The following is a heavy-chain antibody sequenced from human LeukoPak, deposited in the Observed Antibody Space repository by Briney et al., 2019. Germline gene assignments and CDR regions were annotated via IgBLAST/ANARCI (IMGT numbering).Heavy chain of an antibody. CDR2: INSDGSST. Sequence: PGGSLRLSCAASGFTFSSYWMNWVRQAPGKGLVWVSRINSDGSSTSYADSVKGRFTISRDNAKNTLYLQMTSLRAEDTAVYYCAKGEVVPAAPFDYWGQGTLVTVSS. D-gene: IGHD2-2*01. CDR3: AKGEVVPAAPFDY. V-gene: IGHV3-74*01. J-gene: IGHJ4*02. CDR1: GFTFSSYW.